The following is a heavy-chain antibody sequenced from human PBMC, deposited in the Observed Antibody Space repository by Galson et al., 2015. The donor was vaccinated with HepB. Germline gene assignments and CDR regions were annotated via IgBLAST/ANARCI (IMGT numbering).Heavy chain of an antibody. V-gene: IGHV4-34*01. D-gene: IGHD3-10*01. Sequence: LSLTCAVYGGSFSGYSWSWIRQPPGKGLEWIGEINHSGSTNCKPSLKSRVTISVDTSKKQFSLKLISVTAAETAVYYCARGDISMVRGLTRRALDVWGQGTTVTVSS. J-gene: IGHJ6*02. CDR2: INHSGST. CDR1: GGSFSGYS. CDR3: ARGDISMVRGLTRRALDV.